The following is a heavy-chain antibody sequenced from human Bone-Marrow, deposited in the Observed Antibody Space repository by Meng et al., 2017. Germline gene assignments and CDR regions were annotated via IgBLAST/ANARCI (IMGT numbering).Heavy chain of an antibody. D-gene: IGHD3-9*01. Sequence: VSCKASGYTFTGYYMHWVRQAPGQGLEWMGWINPNSGGTNYAQKFQGRVTMTRDTSISTAYMELSRLRSDDTAVYYCARDGGSEYYDILTGYYNWGQGTLVTVSS. CDR3: ARDGGSEYYDILTGYYN. CDR1: GYTFTGYY. J-gene: IGHJ4*02. CDR2: INPNSGGT. V-gene: IGHV1-2*02.